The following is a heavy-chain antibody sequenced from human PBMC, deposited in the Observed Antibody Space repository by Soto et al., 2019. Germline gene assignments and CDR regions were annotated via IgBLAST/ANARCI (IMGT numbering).Heavy chain of an antibody. D-gene: IGHD1-1*01. V-gene: IGHV1-69*01. CDR2: IIPIFGTA. CDR3: ARVSLWTWNDGGVEYHGMDV. J-gene: IGHJ6*02. Sequence: QVQLVQSGAEVKKPGSSVKVSCKASGGTFSHYAISWVRQAPGQGLEWMGGIIPIFGTANYAQKFQGRVTITADARTSTAYMHLSSLRSEDTAVYFCARVSLWTWNDGGVEYHGMDVWGQGTTVTVSS. CDR1: GGTFSHYA.